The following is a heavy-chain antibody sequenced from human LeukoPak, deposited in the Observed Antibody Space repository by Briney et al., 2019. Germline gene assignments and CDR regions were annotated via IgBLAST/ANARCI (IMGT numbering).Heavy chain of an antibody. V-gene: IGHV4-59*01. CDR3: ARLSGYSSGHYYSDY. Sequence: SETLSLTCTVSGGSISSDYWSWIRQPPGKGLEWIGYIYYRGSTNYNPSLKSRVTISVDTSKNQFSLKLSSVTAADTGVYYCARLSGYSSGHYYSDYWGQGTLVTVSS. D-gene: IGHD3-22*01. CDR1: GGSISSDY. J-gene: IGHJ4*02. CDR2: IYYRGST.